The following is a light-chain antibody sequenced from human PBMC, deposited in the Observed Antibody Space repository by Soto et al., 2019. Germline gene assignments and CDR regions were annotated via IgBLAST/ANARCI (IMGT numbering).Light chain of an antibody. CDR1: QSITTF. CDR2: DAS. V-gene: IGKV1-5*01. Sequence: DIQMTQSPSTLSASVGDRVTITCRASQSITTFLAWYQQKPGKAPQLLMYDASNLKSGVPPRFSGSGYGTEFTLTISSLQPEDFATYYCQQYNSYWATFGQGTKVEIK. J-gene: IGKJ1*01. CDR3: QQYNSYWAT.